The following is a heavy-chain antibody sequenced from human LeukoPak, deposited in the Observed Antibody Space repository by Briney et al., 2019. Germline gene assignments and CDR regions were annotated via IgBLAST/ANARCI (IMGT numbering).Heavy chain of an antibody. CDR3: ARLQHYYYMDV. D-gene: IGHD5-18*01. CDR1: GGSISSSSYY. Sequence: WETLSLTCTVSGGSISSSSYYWGWIRQPPGKGLEWIGSIYYSGSTYYNPSLKSRVTISVDTSKNQFSLKLSSVTAADTAVYYCARLQHYYYMDVWGKGTTVTVSS. CDR2: IYYSGST. V-gene: IGHV4-39*01. J-gene: IGHJ6*03.